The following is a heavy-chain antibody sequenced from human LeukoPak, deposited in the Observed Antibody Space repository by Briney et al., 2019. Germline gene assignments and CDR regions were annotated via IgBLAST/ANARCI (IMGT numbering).Heavy chain of an antibody. D-gene: IGHD1-26*01. CDR3: ARGTTRIDY. J-gene: IGHJ4*02. V-gene: IGHV4-39*01. Sequence: SETLSLTCTVSGGSISSSSYYWGWIRQPPGKGLEWIGSIYYSGSTYYNPSLKSRVTISVDTSKNQFSLKLSSVTPEDTAVYYCARGTTRIDYWGQGTLVTVSS. CDR2: IYYSGST. CDR1: GGSISSSSYY.